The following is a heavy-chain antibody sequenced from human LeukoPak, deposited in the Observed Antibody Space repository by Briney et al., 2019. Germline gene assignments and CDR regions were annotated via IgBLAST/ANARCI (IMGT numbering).Heavy chain of an antibody. Sequence: GASVKVSCKASGYTFTGYYMHWVRQAPGQGLEWMGWINPNSGGTNYAQKFQGRVTTTRDTSISTAYMELSRLRSGDTAVYYCARGDYDFWSGYPIYYFDYWGQGTLVTVSS. J-gene: IGHJ4*02. CDR2: INPNSGGT. D-gene: IGHD3-3*01. V-gene: IGHV1-2*02. CDR1: GYTFTGYY. CDR3: ARGDYDFWSGYPIYYFDY.